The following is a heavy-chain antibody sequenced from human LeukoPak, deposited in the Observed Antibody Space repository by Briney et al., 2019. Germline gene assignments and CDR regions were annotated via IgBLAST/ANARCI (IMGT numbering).Heavy chain of an antibody. Sequence: GGSLRLSCAASGFTLSTYNMIWVRQAPGKGLEWISYIRNNDGSIFFTDSVKGRFTISRDNSKNTLYLQMNSLRAEDTAVYYCAKDEGGYYYYYYMDVWGKGTTVTVSS. CDR1: GFTLSTYN. V-gene: IGHV3-48*01. CDR2: IRNNDGSI. D-gene: IGHD3-16*01. J-gene: IGHJ6*03. CDR3: AKDEGGYYYYYYMDV.